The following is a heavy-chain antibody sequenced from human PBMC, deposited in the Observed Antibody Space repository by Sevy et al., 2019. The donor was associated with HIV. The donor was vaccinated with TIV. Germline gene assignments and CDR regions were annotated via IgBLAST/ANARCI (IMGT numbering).Heavy chain of an antibody. Sequence: ASVKVSCKASGGTFSSYAISWVRQAPGQGLEWMGGIIPILGTANYAQKFQGRVTITADESTSTAYMELSSLRSEDTAVYYCARERIVGATIHYYYGMDVWGQGTTVTVSS. D-gene: IGHD1-26*01. CDR2: IIPILGTA. CDR3: ARERIVGATIHYYYGMDV. J-gene: IGHJ6*02. CDR1: GGTFSSYA. V-gene: IGHV1-69*13.